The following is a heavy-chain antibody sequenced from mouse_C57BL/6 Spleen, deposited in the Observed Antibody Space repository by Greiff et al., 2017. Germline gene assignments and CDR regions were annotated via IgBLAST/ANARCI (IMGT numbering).Heavy chain of an antibody. CDR2: IDPETGGT. CDR1: GYTFTDYE. D-gene: IGHD5-5*01. V-gene: IGHV1-15*01. J-gene: IGHJ2*01. CDR3: TRRDYPYYFDY. Sequence: VKLQQSGAELVRPGASVTLSCKASGYTFTDYEMHWVKQTPVHGLEWIGAIDPETGGTAYNQKFKGKAILTADKSSSTAYMELRSLTSEDSAVYYCTRRDYPYYFDYWGQGTTLTVSS.